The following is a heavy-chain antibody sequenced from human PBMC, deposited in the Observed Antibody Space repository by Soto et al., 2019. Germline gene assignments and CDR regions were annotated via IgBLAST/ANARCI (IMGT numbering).Heavy chain of an antibody. CDR1: GGTFSSYA. D-gene: IGHD3-9*01. CDR3: ARGHYDILTGSYYNWFDP. CDR2: IIPIFGTA. Sequence: EASVKVSCKASGGTFSSYAISWVRQAPGQGLECMGGIIPIFGTANYAQKFQGRVTITADESTSTAYMELSSLRSEDTAVFYCARGHYDILTGSYYNWFDPWGQGTLVTVSS. J-gene: IGHJ5*02. V-gene: IGHV1-69*13.